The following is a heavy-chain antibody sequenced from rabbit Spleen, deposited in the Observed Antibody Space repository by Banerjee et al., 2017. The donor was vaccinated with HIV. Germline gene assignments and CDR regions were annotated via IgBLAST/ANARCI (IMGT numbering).Heavy chain of an antibody. V-gene: IGHV1S45*01. Sequence: QEQLVESGGGLVQPGGSLTLTCKASGFDFSSSCWICWVRQAPGKGPEWIGCRYTGNAATYYASWAKGRFTFSKTSSTTVTLQVTSLTAADTATYFCARDLTGVIGWNFGWWGPGTLVTVS. CDR2: RYTGNAAT. J-gene: IGHJ4*01. CDR3: ARDLTGVIGWNFGW. CDR1: GFDFSSSCW. D-gene: IGHD1-1*01.